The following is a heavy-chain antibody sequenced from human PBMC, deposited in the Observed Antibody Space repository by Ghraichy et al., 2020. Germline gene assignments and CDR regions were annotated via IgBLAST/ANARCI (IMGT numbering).Heavy chain of an antibody. CDR2: IYYSGST. V-gene: IGHV4-59*08. J-gene: IGHJ6*03. D-gene: IGHD6-19*01. CDR1: GGSISSYY. Sequence: SQTLSLTCTVSGGSISSYYWSWIRQPPGKGLEWIGYIYYSGSTNYNPSLKSRVTISVDTSKNQFSLKLSSVTAADTAVYYCARYISTGLDYYYYMDVWGKGTTVTVSS. CDR3: ARYISTGLDYYYYMDV.